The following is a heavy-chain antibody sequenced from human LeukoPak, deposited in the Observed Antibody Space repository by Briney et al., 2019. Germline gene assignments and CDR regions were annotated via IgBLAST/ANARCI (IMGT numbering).Heavy chain of an antibody. CDR2: ISSGTDT. Sequence: GGSLRLSCVVSGFTFNNYAMSWVRQAPGKGLEWVSIISSGTDTDYADSVKGRLIISRDNSNNTLYLQMKSLRAEDTAIYYCAKMRYYDILTGYLNCFDPWGQGTLVSVSS. D-gene: IGHD3-9*01. CDR3: AKMRYYDILTGYLNCFDP. V-gene: IGHV3-23*01. J-gene: IGHJ5*02. CDR1: GFTFNNYA.